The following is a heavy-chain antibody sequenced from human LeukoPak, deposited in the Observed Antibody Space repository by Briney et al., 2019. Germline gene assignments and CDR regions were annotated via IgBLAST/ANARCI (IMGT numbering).Heavy chain of an antibody. D-gene: IGHD3-10*01. Sequence: ASVKVSCKASGGTFSSYAISWVRQAPGQGLEWMGGIIPIFGTANYAQKFQGRVTITADKSTSTAYMELSSLSSEDTAVYYCARVPIPMVRGVIIGLQFDYWGQGTLVTVSS. V-gene: IGHV1-69*06. CDR1: GGTFSSYA. J-gene: IGHJ4*02. CDR3: ARVPIPMVRGVIIGLQFDY. CDR2: IIPIFGTA.